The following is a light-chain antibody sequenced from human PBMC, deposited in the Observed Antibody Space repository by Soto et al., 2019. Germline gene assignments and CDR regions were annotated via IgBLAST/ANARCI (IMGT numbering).Light chain of an antibody. V-gene: IGLV1-44*01. J-gene: IGLJ3*02. CDR3: ATWDDSLNGRV. Sequence: QSVLTQAPSASGTPGQRVTISCSGSSSNIGSNTVNWYQQLPGTAPKLLIYSNNQRPSGVPDRFSGSKSATSASLAISGLQSEDEADYYCATWDDSLNGRVFGGGTKLTVL. CDR2: SNN. CDR1: SSNIGSNT.